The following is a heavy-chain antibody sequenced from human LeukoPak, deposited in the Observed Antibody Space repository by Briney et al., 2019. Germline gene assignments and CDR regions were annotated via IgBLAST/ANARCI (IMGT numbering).Heavy chain of an antibody. D-gene: IGHD3-3*01. CDR3: ATSKLEWLFNFYY. V-gene: IGHV3-7*03. CDR2: IRQDGNEK. CDR1: GFTFSNAW. J-gene: IGHJ4*02. Sequence: GGSLRLSCTASGFTFSNAWMSRVRQAPGKGLEWVANIRQDGNEKYYVDSVKGRFIISRDNAKNSLYLQINSLRAEDTAVYFCATSKLEWLFNFYYWGQGTLVTVSS.